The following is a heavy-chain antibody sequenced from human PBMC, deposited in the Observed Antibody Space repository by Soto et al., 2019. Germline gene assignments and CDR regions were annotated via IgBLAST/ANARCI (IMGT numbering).Heavy chain of an antibody. CDR1: GASISNGGYY. V-gene: IGHV4-39*01. J-gene: IGHJ5*02. CDR2: IYNTGST. Sequence: SETLSLTCTVSGASISNGGYYWSWIRRHPGKGLEFIGYIYNTGSTYYNPSLRSRVTISVDTSKNQFSLKLSSVTAADTAVFYCARHYSSGSRNWFDPWGQGTLVTVSS. D-gene: IGHD6-19*01. CDR3: ARHYSSGSRNWFDP.